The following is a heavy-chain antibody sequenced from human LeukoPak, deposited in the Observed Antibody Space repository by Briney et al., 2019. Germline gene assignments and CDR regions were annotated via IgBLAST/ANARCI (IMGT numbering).Heavy chain of an antibody. CDR3: ARRYCSSTSCYFQPDAFDI. D-gene: IGHD2-2*01. Sequence: PSETLSFTCAVYGGSFSGYYWSWIRQPPGKGLEWIGEINHSGSTNYNPSLKSRVTISVDTSKNQFSLKLSSVTAADTAVYYCARRYCSSTSCYFQPDAFDIWGQGTMVTVSS. CDR1: GGSFSGYY. J-gene: IGHJ3*02. CDR2: INHSGST. V-gene: IGHV4-34*01.